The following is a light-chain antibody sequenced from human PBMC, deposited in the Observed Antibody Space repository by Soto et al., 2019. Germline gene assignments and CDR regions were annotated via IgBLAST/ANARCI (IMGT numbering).Light chain of an antibody. CDR3: GTWDDSLSAVV. Sequence: QSVLTQPPSVSAAPGQKVTISCSGSSSNIGNNYVSWYQQLPGTAPRLLIYDNSKRPSGIPDRFSGSKSGTSATLGITGLQTGDEADYYCGTWDDSLSAVVFGGGTKLTVL. CDR2: DNS. CDR1: SSNIGNNY. V-gene: IGLV1-51*01. J-gene: IGLJ3*02.